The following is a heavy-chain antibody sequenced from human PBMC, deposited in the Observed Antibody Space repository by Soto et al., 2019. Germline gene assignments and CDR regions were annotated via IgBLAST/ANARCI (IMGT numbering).Heavy chain of an antibody. D-gene: IGHD6-6*01. J-gene: IGHJ6*03. CDR2: ISAYNGNT. CDR1: GYTFTSYG. CDR3: ARDGSSGYYYYYYYMDV. Sequence: ASVKVSCKASGYTFTSYGISWVRQAPGQGLEWMGWISAYNGNTNYAQKLQGRVTMTTDTSTSTAYMELRSLRSDDTAVYYCARDGSSGYYYYYYYMDVWGKGTTVTVSS. V-gene: IGHV1-18*01.